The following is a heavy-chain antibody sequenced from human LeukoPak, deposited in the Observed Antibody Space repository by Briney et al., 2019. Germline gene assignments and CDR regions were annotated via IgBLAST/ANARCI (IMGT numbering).Heavy chain of an antibody. D-gene: IGHD5-12*01. J-gene: IGHJ4*02. V-gene: IGHV4-34*01. CDR3: ARAQGTVAIDY. Sequence: PSETLSLTWAVYVGSFSGYYWTWVRQSPGKGLEWIGEINHSGSTNYNPSLQSRVTISVDTSKNQFSLKLSSVAAADTAVYYCARAQGTVAIDYWGQGTPVTVSS. CDR2: INHSGST. CDR1: VGSFSGYY.